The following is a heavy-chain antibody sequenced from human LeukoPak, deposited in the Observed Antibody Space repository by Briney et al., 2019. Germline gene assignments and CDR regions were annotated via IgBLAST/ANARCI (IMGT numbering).Heavy chain of an antibody. D-gene: IGHD3-16*01. Sequence: GGSLRLSCAASGFTFSSYSMNWVRQAPGKGLEWVSSISSSSSYIYYADSVKGRFTISRDNAKNSLYPQMNSLRAEDTAVYYCASVDKGAYFDYWGQGTLVTVSS. CDR2: ISSSSSYI. J-gene: IGHJ4*02. CDR3: ASVDKGAYFDY. V-gene: IGHV3-21*01. CDR1: GFTFSSYS.